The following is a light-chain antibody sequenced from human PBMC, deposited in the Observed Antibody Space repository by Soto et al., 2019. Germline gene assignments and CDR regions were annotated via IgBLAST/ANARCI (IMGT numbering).Light chain of an antibody. CDR2: EVS. Sequence: QSALTQPASVSGSPGQSITISCTGTNSDVGAFEYVSWYQQHPGKAPKILIYEVSNRPSGVSNRFSGSKSGNTASLTISGLQAEDEADYDCSSYTGSTTVVFGGGTKVTVL. J-gene: IGLJ2*01. V-gene: IGLV2-14*01. CDR3: SSYTGSTTVV. CDR1: NSDVGAFEY.